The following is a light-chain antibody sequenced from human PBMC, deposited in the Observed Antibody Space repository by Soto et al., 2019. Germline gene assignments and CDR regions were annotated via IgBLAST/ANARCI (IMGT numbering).Light chain of an antibody. CDR1: QSVSSSY. J-gene: IGKJ1*01. CDR2: GAS. V-gene: IGKV3-20*01. Sequence: IMLSLPPGTLSLTTGERATLSCEASQSVSSSYLAWYQQKPGHAPRLLIYGASSRATGIPDRFSGSGSGTDFTLTISSLQSEDFAVYYCQQYNNWPWTFGQRSKVDI. CDR3: QQYNNWPWT.